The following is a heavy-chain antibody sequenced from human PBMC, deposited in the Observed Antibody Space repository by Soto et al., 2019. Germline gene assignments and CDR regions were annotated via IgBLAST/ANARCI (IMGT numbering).Heavy chain of an antibody. CDR1: GFTFSTYS. CDR2: ISTSSSTI. D-gene: IGHD3-22*01. J-gene: IGHJ4*02. V-gene: IGHV3-48*02. CDR3: VGGGAYYYDSRYFDY. Sequence: EVQLVESGGGLVQPGGSLRLSCAASGFTFSTYSMNWVRQAPGKGLEWVSYISTSSSTIYYADPVKGRFTIARDNAKNSLFLQMNSLGDGDTALYFWVGGGAYYYDSRYFDYWGQGTLVTVSS.